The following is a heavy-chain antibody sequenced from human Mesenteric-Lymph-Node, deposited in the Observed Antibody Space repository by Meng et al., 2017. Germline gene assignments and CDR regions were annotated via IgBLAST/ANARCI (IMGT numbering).Heavy chain of an antibody. CDR1: GGSISSGGYY. CDR2: IYYSGST. D-gene: IGHD4-17*01. CDR3: TTLYGDSIS. V-gene: IGHV4-30-4*03. Sequence: QVPLQESGPGLVKPSQTLYLTCTVSGGSISSGGYYWSWIRQPPGKGLEWIGCIYYSGSTYYNPSLKSRVTISVDTSKNHFSLRLSSVTAADTAVYYCTTLYGDSISWGQGTLVTVSS. J-gene: IGHJ4*02.